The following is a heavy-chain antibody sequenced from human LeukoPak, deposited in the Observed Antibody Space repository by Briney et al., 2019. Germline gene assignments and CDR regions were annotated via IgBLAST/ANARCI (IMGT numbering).Heavy chain of an antibody. CDR3: ATGSPAADY. CDR1: GYSLSSGYY. CDR2: IYHSGST. D-gene: IGHD6-13*01. J-gene: IGHJ4*02. Sequence: SETLSLTCAVSGYSLSSGYYWGWIRQPPGKGLEWIGSIYHSGSTYYNPSLKSRVTISVDTSKNQFSLRLSSVTAADTAVYYCATGSPAADYWGQGTLVTVSS. V-gene: IGHV4-38-2*01.